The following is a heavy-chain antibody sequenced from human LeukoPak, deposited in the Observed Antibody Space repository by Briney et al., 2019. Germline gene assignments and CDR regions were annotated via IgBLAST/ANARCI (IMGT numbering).Heavy chain of an antibody. CDR2: IKQDGSEK. Sequence: GGSLRLSCAASGFTFSSYWMSWVRQAPGKGLEWVANIKQDGSEKYYVDSVKGRFTISRDNAKNSLYLQMNSLRAEDTAVYYCARFTRKGLCSGGSCNNNWFDPWGQGTLVTVSS. V-gene: IGHV3-7*01. J-gene: IGHJ5*02. CDR1: GFTFSSYW. CDR3: ARFTRKGLCSGGSCNNNWFDP. D-gene: IGHD2-15*01.